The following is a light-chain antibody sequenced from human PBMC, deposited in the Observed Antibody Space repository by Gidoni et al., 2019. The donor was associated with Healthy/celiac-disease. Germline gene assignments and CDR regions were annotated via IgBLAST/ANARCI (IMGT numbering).Light chain of an antibody. CDR3: QQYGSSPWT. V-gene: IGKV3-20*01. CDR2: GSS. J-gene: IGKJ1*01. CDR1: QRGSRSY. Sequence: ELVLTQSPGTLSLSTGERATLSCRASQRGSRSYLAWDQENPGQAPRLLNYGSSSRANGIPDRFRGSGSGTDFTLTISRLEPEDFAVYYCQQYGSSPWTFGQGTKVEIK.